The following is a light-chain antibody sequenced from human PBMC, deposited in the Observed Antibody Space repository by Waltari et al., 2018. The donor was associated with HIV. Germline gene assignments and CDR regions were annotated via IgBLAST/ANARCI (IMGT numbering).Light chain of an antibody. CDR2: DDS. CDR3: QVWDSSSDLVV. CDR1: KIGNKS. V-gene: IGLV3-21*02. J-gene: IGLJ2*01. Sequence: SYVLTQPPSVSVAPGQTARITCGGNKIGNKSVHWYQQKPGQAPVLVVNDDSDWPSGIPERFSGSNSGNTATLTISRVEAGDEADYFCQVWDSSSDLVVFGGGTKLTVL.